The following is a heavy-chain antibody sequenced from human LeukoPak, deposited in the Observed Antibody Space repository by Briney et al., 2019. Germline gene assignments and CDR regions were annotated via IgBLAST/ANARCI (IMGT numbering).Heavy chain of an antibody. CDR1: GFTFSSYG. CDR2: IRYDGSNK. CDR3: AKDTGVGYSSLSAIDY. Sequence: GGSLRLSCAASGFTFSSYGMHWVRQAPGKGLEWVAFIRYDGSNKYYADSVKGRFAISRDNSKNSLYLQMNSLRAEDTALYYCAKDTGVGYSSLSAIDYWGQGTLVTVSS. V-gene: IGHV3-30*02. J-gene: IGHJ4*02. D-gene: IGHD6-13*01.